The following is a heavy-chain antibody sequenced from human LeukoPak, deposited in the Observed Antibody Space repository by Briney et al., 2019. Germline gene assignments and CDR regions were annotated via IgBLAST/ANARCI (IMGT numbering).Heavy chain of an antibody. V-gene: IGHV3-7*03. Sequence: GGSLRLSGAASGFTFSTYRMSWVRQAPGKGLEWVANIKQDGSEKYYVGSVKGRFTISRDNAKNSLNLQMNSLRAEDTAVYYCARDRREIKLWPREYYYYYMDVWGKGTTVTISS. D-gene: IGHD5-18*01. CDR2: IKQDGSEK. CDR1: GFTFSTYR. CDR3: ARDRREIKLWPREYYYYYMDV. J-gene: IGHJ6*03.